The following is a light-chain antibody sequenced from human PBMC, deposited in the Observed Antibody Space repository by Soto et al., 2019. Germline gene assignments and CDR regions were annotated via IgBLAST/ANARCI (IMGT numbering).Light chain of an antibody. CDR1: QSVSSN. J-gene: IGKJ5*01. CDR3: QQYNNWPSIT. V-gene: IGKV3-15*01. Sequence: EIAMTQTSATLSVSPGDSATLSCRASQSVSSNLAWYQQKPGQAPRLLIYGASTRATGIPARFSGSGSGTEFTLTISSLQSEDFAVYYCQQYNNWPSITFGQGTRLEIK. CDR2: GAS.